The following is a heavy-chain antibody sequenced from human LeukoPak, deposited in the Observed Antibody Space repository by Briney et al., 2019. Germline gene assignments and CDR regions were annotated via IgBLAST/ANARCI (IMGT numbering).Heavy chain of an antibody. D-gene: IGHD6-6*01. Sequence: SVKVSCKASGGTFSSYAISWVRQAPGQGLEWMGGIIPIFGTANYAQKFQGRVTITADESTSTAYMELSSLRSDDTAVYYCARDSHRGIAARRGDYWGQGTLVTVSS. CDR2: IIPIFGTA. J-gene: IGHJ4*02. V-gene: IGHV1-69*13. CDR1: GGTFSSYA. CDR3: ARDSHRGIAARRGDY.